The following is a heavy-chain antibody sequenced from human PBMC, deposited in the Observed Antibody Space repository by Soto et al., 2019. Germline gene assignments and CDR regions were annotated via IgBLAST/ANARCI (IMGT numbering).Heavy chain of an antibody. V-gene: IGHV3-7*01. CDR3: ARANVLRFLEWLLDSFDY. CDR2: IKQDGSEK. J-gene: IGHJ4*02. D-gene: IGHD3-3*01. CDR1: GFTFSSYW. Sequence: GGSLRLSCAASGFTFSSYWMSWVRQAPGKGLEWVANIKQDGSEKYYVDSVKGRFTISRDNAKNSLYLQMNSLRAEDTAVYYCARANVLRFLEWLLDSFDYWGQGTLVTVSS.